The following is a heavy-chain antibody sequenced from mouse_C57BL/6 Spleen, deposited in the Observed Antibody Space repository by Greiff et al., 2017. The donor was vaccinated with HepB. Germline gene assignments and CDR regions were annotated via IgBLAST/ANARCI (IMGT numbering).Heavy chain of an antibody. CDR1: GFNIKDDY. J-gene: IGHJ2*01. D-gene: IGHD1-1*01. Sequence: EVQLKESGAELVRPGASVKLSCTASGFNIKDDYMHWVKQRPEQGLEWIGWIDPENGDTEYASKFQGKATITADTSSNTAYLQLSSLTSEDTAVYYCTTVVAKGYFDYWGQGTTLTVSS. CDR3: TTVVAKGYFDY. CDR2: IDPENGDT. V-gene: IGHV14-4*01.